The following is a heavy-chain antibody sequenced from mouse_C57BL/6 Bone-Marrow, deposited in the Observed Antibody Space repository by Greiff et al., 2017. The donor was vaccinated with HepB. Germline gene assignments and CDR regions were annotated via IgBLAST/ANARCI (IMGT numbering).Heavy chain of an antibody. J-gene: IGHJ3*01. Sequence: EVQGVESGGGLVKPGGSLKLSCAASGFTFSDYGMHWVRQAPEKGLEWVAYISSGSSTIYYADTVKGRFTIPRDNAKNTLFLQMTSLRSEDTAMYYCAQGLYYDYDKKFAYWGQGTLGTVSA. CDR3: AQGLYYDYDKKFAY. CDR1: GFTFSDYG. V-gene: IGHV5-17*01. D-gene: IGHD2-4*01. CDR2: ISSGSSTI.